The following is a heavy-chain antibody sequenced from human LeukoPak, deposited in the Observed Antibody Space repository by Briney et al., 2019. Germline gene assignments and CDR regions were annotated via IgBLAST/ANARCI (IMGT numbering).Heavy chain of an antibody. J-gene: IGHJ5*02. CDR1: GYTFSAYY. CDR3: ARDISLFASAGPWFDP. D-gene: IGHD6-13*01. Sequence: GASVKVSRKASGYTFSAYYLYWVRQAPGQGFEWMGWTDPKNGATNYAPKFQGRVTMTRDTSISTAYMELSRLRLDDTAIYYCARDISLFASAGPWFDPWGQGTLVAVSS. V-gene: IGHV1-2*02. CDR2: TDPKNGAT.